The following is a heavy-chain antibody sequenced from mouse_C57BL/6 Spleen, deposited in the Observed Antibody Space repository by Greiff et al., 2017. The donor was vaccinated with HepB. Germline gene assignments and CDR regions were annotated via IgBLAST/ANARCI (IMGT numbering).Heavy chain of an antibody. J-gene: IGHJ2*01. V-gene: IGHV6-6*01. CDR1: GFTFSDAW. CDR3: TRTVTTGYFDY. Sequence: EVKVVESGGGLVQPGGSMKLSCAVSGFTFSDAWMDWVRQSPEKGLEWVAEIRNKANNHATYYAESVKGRFTISRDDSKSSVYLQMNSLRAEDTGIYYCTRTVTTGYFDYWGQGTTLTVSS. CDR2: IRNKANNHAT. D-gene: IGHD2-2*01.